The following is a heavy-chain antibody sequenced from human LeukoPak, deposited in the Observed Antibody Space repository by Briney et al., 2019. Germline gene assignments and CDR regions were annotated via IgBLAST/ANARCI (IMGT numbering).Heavy chain of an antibody. Sequence: SGPTLAKPTQTLTLTCTFSGFSLSTSAGGVGWIRQPPGKALEWLALIYWNDDKRYSPSLKSRLTITKDTTKNQVVLTMTIMDPVDTATYYCAHSDYGDGYFDYWGQGTLVTVSS. D-gene: IGHD4-17*01. CDR1: GFSLSTSAGG. J-gene: IGHJ4*02. CDR2: IYWNDDK. CDR3: AHSDYGDGYFDY. V-gene: IGHV2-5*01.